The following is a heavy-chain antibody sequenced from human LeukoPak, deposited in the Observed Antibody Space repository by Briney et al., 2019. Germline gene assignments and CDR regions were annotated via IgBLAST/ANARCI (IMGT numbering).Heavy chain of an antibody. J-gene: IGHJ4*02. CDR3: AKDSVTTLDY. CDR1: GFTFSSYA. Sequence: KSLRLSCAASGFTFSSYAMHWVRQAPDKGLEWVAVISYDGSSKYFAKSVKGRFTISRDNSKNTLYLQMNSLRTEDTAVYYCAKDSVTTLDYWGQGTLVTVSS. D-gene: IGHD4-17*01. CDR2: ISYDGSSK. V-gene: IGHV3-30*18.